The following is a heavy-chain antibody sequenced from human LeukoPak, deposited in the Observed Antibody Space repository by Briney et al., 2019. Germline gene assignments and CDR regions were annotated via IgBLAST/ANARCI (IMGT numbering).Heavy chain of an antibody. V-gene: IGHV3-30*18. CDR2: ISYDGSNK. D-gene: IGHD3-16*01. J-gene: IGHJ4*02. CDR1: GFSSSNYG. CDR3: AKGGTYRDYFDY. Sequence: GGSLRLSRAASGFSSSNYGIHWVRQAPGKGVEGVTVISYDGSNKYYADSVKGRFTISRDNSKNTLYLQMNSLRAEDTAVYYCAKGGTYRDYFDYWGQGTLVTVSS.